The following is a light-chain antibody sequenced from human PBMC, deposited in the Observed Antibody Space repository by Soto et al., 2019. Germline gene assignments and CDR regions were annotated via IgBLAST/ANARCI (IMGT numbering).Light chain of an antibody. CDR2: EVS. CDR3: SSYTTSSTVL. Sequence: QSVLTQPASVSGSPGQSITISCTGSSSDVGGYNYVSWYQQHPGKAPKLMIYEVSNRPSGISNRFSGSKSGNTASLTLSGLQAEDEADYYCSSYTTSSTVLFAGGTKLTVL. J-gene: IGLJ3*02. CDR1: SSDVGGYNY. V-gene: IGLV2-14*01.